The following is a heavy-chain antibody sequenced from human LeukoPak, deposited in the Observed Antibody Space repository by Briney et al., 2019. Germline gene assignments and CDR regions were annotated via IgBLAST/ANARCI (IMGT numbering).Heavy chain of an antibody. Sequence: GGSLRLSCAASGFIVSNNYMTWVRQVPGKGLEWVSAIYSGGSTYYSNSVKGRFTISRDNSKNMLYLQMNSLRAEDTAVYYCVKQSGYRGYDFFDYWGQGALVTVSS. J-gene: IGHJ4*02. CDR2: IYSGGST. D-gene: IGHD5-12*01. CDR3: VKQSGYRGYDFFDY. CDR1: GFIVSNNY. V-gene: IGHV3-66*04.